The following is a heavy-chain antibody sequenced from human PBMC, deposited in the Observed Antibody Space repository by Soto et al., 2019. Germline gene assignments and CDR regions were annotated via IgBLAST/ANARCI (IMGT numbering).Heavy chain of an antibody. CDR2: IRSKAYSRTA. CDR1: GFTFGGYG. CDR3: ARDRNGWETRATYYDY. Sequence: GVLRLSCSTSGFTFGGYGVSWFRQAPGKGLEWIGFIRSKAYSRTAEYAASVRGRFIISRDDSEGIAYLQMNSLQNEDTGVYYCARDRNGWETRATYYDYWGPGTQVTVSS. D-gene: IGHD1-26*01. V-gene: IGHV3-49*03. J-gene: IGHJ4*02.